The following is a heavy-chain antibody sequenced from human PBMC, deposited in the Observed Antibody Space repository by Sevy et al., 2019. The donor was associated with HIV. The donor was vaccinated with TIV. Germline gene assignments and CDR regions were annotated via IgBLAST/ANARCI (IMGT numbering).Heavy chain of an antibody. D-gene: IGHD1-20*01. V-gene: IGHV4-59*01. CDR2: IYYSGST. CDR1: GGSMNLYY. J-gene: IGHJ4*02. Sequence: SETLSLTCSVSGGSMNLYYWSWIRQPPGKGLEWIGFIYYSGSTNYNPSLKSRVTISVDTSENQFSLKLSSVTAADTAVYYCARVGFNWNDVDYWGQGTLVTASS. CDR3: ARVGFNWNDVDY.